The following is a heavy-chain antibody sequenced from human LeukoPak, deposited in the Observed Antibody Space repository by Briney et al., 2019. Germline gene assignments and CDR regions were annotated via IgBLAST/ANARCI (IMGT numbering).Heavy chain of an antibody. Sequence: AASVKVSCKASGYTFTSYGISWVRQAPGQGLEWMGWISAYNGNTNYAQKLQGRVTMTTDTSTSTAYMELRSLRSDDTAVYYCARAYYYGSGSSNSYYYYYYMDVWGKGTTVTVSS. J-gene: IGHJ6*03. D-gene: IGHD3-10*01. CDR2: ISAYNGNT. V-gene: IGHV1-18*01. CDR3: ARAYYYGSGSSNSYYYYYYMDV. CDR1: GYTFTSYG.